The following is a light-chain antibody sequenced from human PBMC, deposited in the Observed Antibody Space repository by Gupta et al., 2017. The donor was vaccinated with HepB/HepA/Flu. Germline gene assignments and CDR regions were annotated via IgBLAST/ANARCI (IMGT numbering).Light chain of an antibody. CDR1: QSVGRN. CDR3: QQYDNWPLT. J-gene: IGKJ4*01. Sequence: ETVMTQSPATLSVSPGERATLSCRASQSVGRNLAWYQQRPGQAPRLLIYGASTRGTGIPVRFSDNGSGTEFTLTISSLQSEDFAIYYCQQYDNWPLTFGGGTKVEIK. CDR2: GAS. V-gene: IGKV3-15*01.